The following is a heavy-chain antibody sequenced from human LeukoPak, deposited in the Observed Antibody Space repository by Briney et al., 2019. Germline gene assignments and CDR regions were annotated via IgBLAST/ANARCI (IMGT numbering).Heavy chain of an antibody. Sequence: GGSLRLSCAASGFTFSSYAMSWVRQAPGKGLEWVSSISGSGGSTYYAGSVKGRFSISRDNSKNTLYLQMNSLRAEDTAVYSCAKEGRIVVVPAAMDDAFDIWGQGTMVTVSS. CDR3: AKEGRIVVVPAAMDDAFDI. J-gene: IGHJ3*02. D-gene: IGHD2-2*01. CDR2: ISGSGGST. CDR1: GFTFSSYA. V-gene: IGHV3-23*01.